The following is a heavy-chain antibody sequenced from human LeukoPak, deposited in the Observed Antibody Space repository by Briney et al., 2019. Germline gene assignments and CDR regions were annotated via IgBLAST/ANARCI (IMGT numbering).Heavy chain of an antibody. Sequence: PSETLSLTCTVSGGSISSSSYYWGWIRQPPGKGLEWIGTIYYSGSTYYNPSLKSRVTISVDTSKNQFSLKLRSVTAADTAVYYCARVRANCSSTSCYRAAFGYWGQGTLVTVSS. CDR2: IYYSGST. D-gene: IGHD2-2*02. V-gene: IGHV4-39*01. CDR1: GGSISSSSYY. CDR3: ARVRANCSSTSCYRAAFGY. J-gene: IGHJ4*02.